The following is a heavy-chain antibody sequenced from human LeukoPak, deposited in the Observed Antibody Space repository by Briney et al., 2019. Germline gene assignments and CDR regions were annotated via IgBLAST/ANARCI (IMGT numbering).Heavy chain of an antibody. Sequence: GGSLRLSCAASGFTFSSYAMSWVRQAPGKGLEWVSAISGSGGSTYYADSVKGRFTISRDNSKNTLYLQMNSLRAEDTAVYYCAKDFFFKQKAAYDILTGYWSPWGQGTLVTVSS. CDR3: AKDFFFKQKAAYDILTGYWSP. V-gene: IGHV3-23*01. J-gene: IGHJ4*02. CDR2: ISGSGGST. CDR1: GFTFSSYA. D-gene: IGHD3-9*01.